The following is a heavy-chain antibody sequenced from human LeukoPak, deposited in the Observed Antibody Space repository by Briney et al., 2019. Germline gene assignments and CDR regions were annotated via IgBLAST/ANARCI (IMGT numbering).Heavy chain of an antibody. CDR2: ISGNNDNP. D-gene: IGHD2-2*01. CDR3: ARDGTSTDDY. Sequence: GASVKVSCKASGYTFSNFDINWVRQAPGQGLEWIAWISGNNDNPNYGQKFQGRFTVTTDSSTSTAYMELRNLRSDDTAVYYSARDGTSTDDYWGQGTLVTVSS. V-gene: IGHV1-18*01. CDR1: GYTFSNFD. J-gene: IGHJ4*02.